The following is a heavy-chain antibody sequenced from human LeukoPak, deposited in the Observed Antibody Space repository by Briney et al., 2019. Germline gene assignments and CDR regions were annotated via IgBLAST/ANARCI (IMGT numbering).Heavy chain of an antibody. CDR1: GFTFSSYG. CDR3: AKGVAADGAFDI. V-gene: IGHV3-30*18. CDR2: ISYDGSNK. J-gene: IGHJ3*02. Sequence: GGSLRLSCAASGFTFSSYGMHWVRQAPGKGLEWVAVISYDGSNKYYADSVKGRFTISRDNSKNTLYLQMNSLRAEDTAVYYCAKGVAADGAFDIWGQGTMVTASS. D-gene: IGHD6-13*01.